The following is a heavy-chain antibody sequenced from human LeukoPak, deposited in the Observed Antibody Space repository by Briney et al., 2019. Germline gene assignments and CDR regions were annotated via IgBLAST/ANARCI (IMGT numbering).Heavy chain of an antibody. V-gene: IGHV3-21*01. CDR2: ISSSSSYI. J-gene: IGHJ4*02. D-gene: IGHD3-22*01. CDR3: ARDSARGLVVVEFDY. Sequence: GGSLRLSCAASGFTFSSYSMNWVRQAPGKGLEWVSSISSSSSYIYYADSVKGRFTISRDNAKNSLYLQMNSLRAEDTAVYYCARDSARGLVVVEFDYWGQGTLVTVSS. CDR1: GFTFSSYS.